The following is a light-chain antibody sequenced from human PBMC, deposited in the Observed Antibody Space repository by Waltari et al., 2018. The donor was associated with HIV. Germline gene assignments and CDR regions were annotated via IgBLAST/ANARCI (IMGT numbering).Light chain of an antibody. J-gene: IGLJ2*01. CDR1: SGSIASNY. V-gene: IGLV6-57*01. CDR2: EDN. Sequence: NFMLTQPHSVSESPGKTVTISCTRSSGSIASNYVQWYQQRPGSSPTTVIYEDNQRPSGVPDRFSGSIDRSSNSASLTISGLKTEDEADYYCQSYDSSSVVFGGGTNLTVL. CDR3: QSYDSSSVV.